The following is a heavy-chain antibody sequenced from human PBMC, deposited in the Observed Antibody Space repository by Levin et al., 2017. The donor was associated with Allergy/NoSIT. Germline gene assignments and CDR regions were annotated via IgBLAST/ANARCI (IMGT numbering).Heavy chain of an antibody. Sequence: GGSLRLSCAASGFTFSSYSMNWVRQAPGKGLEWVSYISSSSSTIYYADSVKGRFTISRDNAKNSLYLQMNSLRDEDTAVYYCARGLPPSLSSGWYYFDYWGQGTLVTVSS. V-gene: IGHV3-48*02. D-gene: IGHD6-19*01. CDR3: ARGLPPSLSSGWYYFDY. CDR1: GFTFSSYS. CDR2: ISSSSSTI. J-gene: IGHJ4*02.